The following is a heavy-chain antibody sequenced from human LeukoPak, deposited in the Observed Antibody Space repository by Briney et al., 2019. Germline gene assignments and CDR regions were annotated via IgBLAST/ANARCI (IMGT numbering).Heavy chain of an antibody. CDR1: GYTFTSSY. J-gene: IGHJ3*02. Sequence: ASVKVSCKASGYTFTSSYMHWVPQAPGHGLEWMGWINPYSGGTNYAQKFQGRVTMTRDTSISTAYMELSRLRSDDTAVYYCARDRIVLRYFDWLSNAGDAFDIWGQGTMVTVSS. CDR3: ARDRIVLRYFDWLSNAGDAFDI. D-gene: IGHD3-9*01. V-gene: IGHV1-2*02. CDR2: INPYSGGT.